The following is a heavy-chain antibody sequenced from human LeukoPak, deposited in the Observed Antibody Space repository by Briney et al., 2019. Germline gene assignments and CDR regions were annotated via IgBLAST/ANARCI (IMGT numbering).Heavy chain of an antibody. Sequence: GGSLRLSCAASGFTFSSYAMSRVRQAPGKGLEWVSIVGGSGVKTYYADSVKGRFTISRDNSKNTVYLQMNSLRAEDTAVYYCAKRGDCSGTCTYDYWGQGTLVTVSS. CDR3: AKRGDCSGTCTYDY. CDR1: GFTFSSYA. D-gene: IGHD2-2*01. V-gene: IGHV3-23*01. CDR2: VGGSGVKT. J-gene: IGHJ4*02.